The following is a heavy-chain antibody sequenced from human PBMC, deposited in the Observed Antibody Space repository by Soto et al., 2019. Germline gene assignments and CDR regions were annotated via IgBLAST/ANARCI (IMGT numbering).Heavy chain of an antibody. CDR1: GFTFSSHW. V-gene: IGHV3-74*01. D-gene: IGHD3-3*01. CDR2: INSDGSTT. J-gene: IGHJ4*02. Sequence: EVQLMESGGGLVQPGGSLRLSCAVSGFTFSSHWMHWVRQAPGKGLMWVSRINSDGSTTNYADSVKGRFTISRDNAKKTLYLQMNSLRVDDTAVYYCARDSSPYYDFWSGFYTYFDYWGQGALVTVSS. CDR3: ARDSSPYYDFWSGFYTYFDY.